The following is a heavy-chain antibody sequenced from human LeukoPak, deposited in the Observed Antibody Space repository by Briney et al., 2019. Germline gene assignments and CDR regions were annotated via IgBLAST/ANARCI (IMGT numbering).Heavy chain of an antibody. Sequence: GGSLRLSCAASGFTFSSYGMSWVRQAPGKGLEWVSAISGSGGSTYYADSVKGRFTISRDNSKNTLYLQMNSLRAEDTAVYYCAKASSSWRYYFDYWGQGTLVTVSS. CDR3: AKASSSWRYYFDY. J-gene: IGHJ4*02. D-gene: IGHD6-13*01. V-gene: IGHV3-23*01. CDR1: GFTFSSYG. CDR2: ISGSGGST.